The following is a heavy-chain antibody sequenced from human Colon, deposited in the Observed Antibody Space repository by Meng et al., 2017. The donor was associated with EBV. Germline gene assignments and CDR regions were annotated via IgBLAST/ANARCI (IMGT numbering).Heavy chain of an antibody. V-gene: IGHV4-34*01. CDR2: VSHPGSA. D-gene: IGHD3-9*01. CDR3: ARVPTTGYKDH. Sequence: QGRVRQLGAGLLKPSETLSLTCIVNGGSFSGYVWSWVRQPPGKGMEWIGEVSHPGSANYNPSLKSRVTISVDASEKQFSLRLTSVTAADSAVYYCARVPTTGYKDHWGQGTLVTVSS. J-gene: IGHJ4*02. CDR1: GGSFSGYV.